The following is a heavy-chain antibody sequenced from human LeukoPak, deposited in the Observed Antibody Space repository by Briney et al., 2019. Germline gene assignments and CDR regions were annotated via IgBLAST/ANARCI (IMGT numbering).Heavy chain of an antibody. CDR1: GGSISSGGYY. V-gene: IGHV4-31*03. Sequence: PSQTLSLTCTVSGGSISSGGYYWSWTRQHPGKGLEWIGYIYYSGSTYYNPSLKSRVTISVDTSKNQFSLKLSSVTAADTAAYYCASRDGYNYVSAFDIWGQGTMVTVSS. J-gene: IGHJ3*02. CDR2: IYYSGST. D-gene: IGHD5-24*01. CDR3: ASRDGYNYVSAFDI.